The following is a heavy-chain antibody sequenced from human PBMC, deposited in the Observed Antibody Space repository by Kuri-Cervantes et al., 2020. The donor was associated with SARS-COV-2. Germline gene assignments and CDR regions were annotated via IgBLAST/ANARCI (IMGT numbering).Heavy chain of an antibody. Sequence: GESLKISCAASGFTFSSYGMHWVRQAPGQGLEWMGWINPNSGGTNYAQKFQGRVTMTRDTSISTAYMELSRLRSDDTAVYYCASFYGGNSGDAFDIWGQGTMVTVSS. CDR3: ASFYGGNSGDAFDI. CDR2: INPNSGGT. J-gene: IGHJ3*02. D-gene: IGHD4-23*01. V-gene: IGHV1-2*02. CDR1: GFTFSSYG.